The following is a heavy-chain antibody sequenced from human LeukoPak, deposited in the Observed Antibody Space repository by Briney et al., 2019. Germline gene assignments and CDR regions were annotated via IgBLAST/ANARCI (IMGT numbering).Heavy chain of an antibody. CDR2: IYYSGNT. D-gene: IGHD3-22*01. CDR3: ARDGDGTYDSSGYYYGYFDL. V-gene: IGHV4-39*07. Sequence: PSETLSLTCTVSGGSISSSNYYWGWIRQPPGKGLEWIGSIYYSGNTYYNPSLKSRVTISVDTSKNQFSLKLSSVTAADTAVYYCARDGDGTYDSSGYYYGYFDLWGGGPLVTVSS. J-gene: IGHJ2*01. CDR1: GGSISSSNYY.